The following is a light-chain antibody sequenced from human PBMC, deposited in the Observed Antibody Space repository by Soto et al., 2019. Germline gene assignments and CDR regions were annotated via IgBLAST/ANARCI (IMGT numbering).Light chain of an antibody. CDR1: QSVGSA. CDR2: ASS. V-gene: IGKV3-15*01. CDR3: QQYKNWPPLT. Sequence: EIVMTQSPATLSVSPGETATLSCRASQSVGSAVAWYRHKPGQAPRLVIVASSIRATGVPGRFSGGGSGTEFTLTISSLQSEDFAIYYCQQYKNWPPLTFGGGTTVEIK. J-gene: IGKJ4*01.